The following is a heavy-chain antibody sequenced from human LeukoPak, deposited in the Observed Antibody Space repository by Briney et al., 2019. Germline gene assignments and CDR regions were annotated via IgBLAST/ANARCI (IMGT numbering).Heavy chain of an antibody. V-gene: IGHV4-34*01. Sequence: KPSETLSLTCAVYGGSFSGYYWSWIRQPPGKGLEWIGEINHSGSTSYNPSLKSRVTMSVDTSKNQFSLKLSSVTAADTAVYYCASTTVTTIDYWGQGTLVTVSS. CDR2: INHSGST. CDR3: ASTTVTTIDY. J-gene: IGHJ4*02. D-gene: IGHD4-17*01. CDR1: GGSFSGYY.